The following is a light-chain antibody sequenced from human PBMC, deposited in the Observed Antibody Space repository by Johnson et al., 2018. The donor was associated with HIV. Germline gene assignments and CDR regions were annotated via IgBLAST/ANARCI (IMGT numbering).Light chain of an antibody. CDR3: GTWHTSLSGGGV. Sequence: QSVLTQPPSVSAAPGQKVTISCSGSSSNIGNIYVSWYQQLPGTAPKLLIYENNKRPSGISDRFSGSKSGTSATLGITGLQTGDEADYYCGTWHTSLSGGGVCGTGTNVTVL. V-gene: IGLV1-51*02. CDR1: SSNIGNIY. CDR2: ENN. J-gene: IGLJ1*01.